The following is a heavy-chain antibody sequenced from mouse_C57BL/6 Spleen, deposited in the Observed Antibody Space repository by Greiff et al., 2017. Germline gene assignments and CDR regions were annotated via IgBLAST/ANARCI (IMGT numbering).Heavy chain of an antibody. D-gene: IGHD2-4*01. V-gene: IGHV14-3*01. J-gene: IGHJ2*01. CDR3: AREDYDMYYFDY. CDR2: IDPANGTT. CDR1: GFNIKNTY. Sequence: EVQLQQSVAELVRPGASVKLSCTASGFNIKNTYMHWVTQRPEQGLAWIGRIDPANGTTKYAPKFQGKATITADTSSNTSYLQLSSLTSEDTAIYYCAREDYDMYYFDYWGQGTTLTVSS.